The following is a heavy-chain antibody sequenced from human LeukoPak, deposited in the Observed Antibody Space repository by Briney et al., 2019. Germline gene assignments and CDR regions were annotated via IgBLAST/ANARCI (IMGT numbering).Heavy chain of an antibody. J-gene: IGHJ5*02. CDR1: GFTVSSNY. V-gene: IGHV3-66*01. D-gene: IGHD4-17*01. Sequence: GGSLRLSCAASGFTVSSNYMSWVRQAPGKGLEWVSAIYSGGSTYYADSVKGRFTISRDNSKNTLYLQMNSLRAEDTAVYYCARDIRYGDYAGWFDPWGQGTLVTVSS. CDR2: IYSGGST. CDR3: ARDIRYGDYAGWFDP.